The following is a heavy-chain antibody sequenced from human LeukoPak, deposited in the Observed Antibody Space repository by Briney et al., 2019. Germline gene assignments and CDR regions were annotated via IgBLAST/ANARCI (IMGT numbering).Heavy chain of an antibody. CDR1: GFAFSSYE. CDR3: TRGLDY. V-gene: IGHV3-48*03. D-gene: IGHD3-22*01. J-gene: IGHJ4*02. CDR2: INYSGSTM. Sequence: PGGSPRLSCAASGFAFSSYEMTWVRQAPGKGLEWVPYINYSGSTMLYADSVKGRFTISRDNAKNSLYLQMNSLRAEDTALYYCTRGLDYWGQGTLVTVSS.